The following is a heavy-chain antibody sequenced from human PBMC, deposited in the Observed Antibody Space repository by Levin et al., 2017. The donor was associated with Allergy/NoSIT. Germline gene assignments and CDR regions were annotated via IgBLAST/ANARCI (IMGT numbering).Heavy chain of an antibody. V-gene: IGHV1-46*03. CDR3: AISFQNGWSQH. D-gene: IGHD2-8*01. Sequence: GESLKISCKASGHTFITYYIHWVRQAPGQGLEWMGIINVRGGGTNYAQKLKGRVTMSREPSTSTVYMELSGLRSEDTAVYYCAISFQNGWSQHWGQGTLVTVSA. CDR2: INVRGGGT. J-gene: IGHJ4*02. CDR1: GHTFITYY.